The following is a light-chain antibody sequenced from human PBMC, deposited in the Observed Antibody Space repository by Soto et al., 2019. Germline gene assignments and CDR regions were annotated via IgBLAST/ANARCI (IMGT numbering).Light chain of an antibody. CDR2: GAS. J-gene: IGKJ4*01. V-gene: IGKV3-20*01. Sequence: EIGLTQSPGTLSLSPGERATLSCRASQSLSSTYLAWYQQKPGQAPRVLIYGASSRATGIPDRFSGSGSGTDFTLTITRLEPEDFAIYYCQQYGSSPLTFGGGTSVEIQ. CDR3: QQYGSSPLT. CDR1: QSLSSTY.